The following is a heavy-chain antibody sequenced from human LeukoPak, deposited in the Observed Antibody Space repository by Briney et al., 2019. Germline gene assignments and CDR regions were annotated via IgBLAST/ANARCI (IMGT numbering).Heavy chain of an antibody. CDR2: ISGSGGST. Sequence: GGSLRLSCTASGFTFRSYDMSWVRQAPGKGLEWVSAISGSGGSTYYADSVKGRFTISRDNSKNTLYLQMNSLRAEDTAVYYCAKEVILEWLHYFDYWGQGTLVTVSS. D-gene: IGHD3-3*01. V-gene: IGHV3-23*01. J-gene: IGHJ4*02. CDR3: AKEVILEWLHYFDY. CDR1: GFTFRSYD.